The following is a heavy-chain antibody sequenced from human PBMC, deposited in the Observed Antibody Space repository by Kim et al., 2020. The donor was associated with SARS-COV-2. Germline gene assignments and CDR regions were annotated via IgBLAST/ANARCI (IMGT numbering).Heavy chain of an antibody. V-gene: IGHV4-59*09. J-gene: IGHJ4*02. Sequence: PKGRVTISVDTAKNQFSLKLSSVTAADTAVYYCARGNYYDSSALLGGFDYWGQGTLVTVSS. D-gene: IGHD3-22*01. CDR3: ARGNYYDSSALLGGFDY.